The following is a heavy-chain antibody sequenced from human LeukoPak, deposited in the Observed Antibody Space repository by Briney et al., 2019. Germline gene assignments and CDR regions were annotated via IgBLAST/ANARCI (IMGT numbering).Heavy chain of an antibody. J-gene: IGHJ5*02. V-gene: IGHV4-59*12. CDR3: ARDYSGYSGGWFDP. Sequence: PSETLSLTCTVSGGSISSYYWSWIRQPPGKGLEWIGYIYYSGSTNYNPSLKSRVTISVDTSKNQFSLKLSSVTAADTAVYYCARDYSGYSGGWFDPWGQGTLVTVSS. CDR1: GGSISSYY. D-gene: IGHD6-19*01. CDR2: IYYSGST.